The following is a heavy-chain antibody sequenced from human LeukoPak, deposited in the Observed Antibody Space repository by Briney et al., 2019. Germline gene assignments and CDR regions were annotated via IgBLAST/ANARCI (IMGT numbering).Heavy chain of an antibody. CDR3: ARVLGAAAPGYCYYYGMDV. V-gene: IGHV4-4*02. D-gene: IGHD6-13*01. CDR1: GGSISSSNW. J-gene: IGHJ6*04. CDR2: IYHSGST. Sequence: PSETLSLTCAVSGGSISSSNWWSWVRQPPGKGLEWIGEIYHSGSTNYNPSLKSRVTISVDKSKNQFSLKLSSVTAADTAVYYCARVLGAAAPGYCYYYGMDVWGKGTTVTVSS.